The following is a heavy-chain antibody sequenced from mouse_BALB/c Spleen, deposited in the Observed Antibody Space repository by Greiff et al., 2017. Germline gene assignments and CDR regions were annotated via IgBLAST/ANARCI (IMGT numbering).Heavy chain of an antibody. CDR2: IDPANGNT. Sequence: EVQGVESGAELVKPGASVKLSCTASGFNIKDTYMHWVKQRPEQGLEWIGRIDPANGNTKYDPKFQGKATITADTSSNTAYLQLSSLTSEDTAVYYCARPITTVGPQAMDYWGQGTSVTVSS. J-gene: IGHJ4*01. D-gene: IGHD1-1*01. CDR3: ARPITTVGPQAMDY. CDR1: GFNIKDTY. V-gene: IGHV14-3*02.